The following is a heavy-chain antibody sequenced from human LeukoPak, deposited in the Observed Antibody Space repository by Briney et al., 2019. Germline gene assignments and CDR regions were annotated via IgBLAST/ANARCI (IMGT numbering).Heavy chain of an antibody. CDR1: GYTFTSYG. D-gene: IGHD3-3*01. V-gene: IGHV1-18*01. CDR2: ISAYNGNT. J-gene: IGHJ4*02. CDR3: ARGEEYYDFWSGYYPPLRPIDY. Sequence: ASVKVSCKASGYTFTSYGISWVRQAPGQGLEWMGWISAYNGNTNYAQKLQGRVTMTTDTSTSTAYMELRSLRSDDTAVYYCARGEEYYDFWSGYYPPLRPIDYWGQGTLVTVSS.